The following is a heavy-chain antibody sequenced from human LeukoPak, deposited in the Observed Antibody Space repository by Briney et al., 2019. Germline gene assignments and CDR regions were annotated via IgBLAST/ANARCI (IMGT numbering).Heavy chain of an antibody. CDR1: GFTFSSYA. J-gene: IGHJ4*02. CDR3: ANNPHPVYYDSSGYYGF. CDR2: ISGSGGST. V-gene: IGHV3-23*01. D-gene: IGHD3-22*01. Sequence: GGSLRLSCAASGFTFSSYAMSWVRQAPGKGLEWVSAISGSGGSTYYADSVKGRFTISRDNSKNTLYLQMNSLRAEDTAVYYCANNPHPVYYDSSGYYGFWGQGTLVTVSS.